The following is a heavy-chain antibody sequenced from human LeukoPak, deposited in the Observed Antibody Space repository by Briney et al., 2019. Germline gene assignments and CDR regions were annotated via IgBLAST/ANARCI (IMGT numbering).Heavy chain of an antibody. CDR1: GGSISSSSYY. CDR3: ARQYLWFGELNWFDP. J-gene: IGHJ5*02. CDR2: IYYSGST. V-gene: IGHV4-39*01. D-gene: IGHD3-10*01. Sequence: PSETLSLTCTVSGGSISSSSYYWSWTRQPPGKGLEWIGSIYYSGSTYYNPSLKSRVTISVDTSKNQFSLKLSSVTAADTAVYYCARQYLWFGELNWFDPWGQGTLVTASS.